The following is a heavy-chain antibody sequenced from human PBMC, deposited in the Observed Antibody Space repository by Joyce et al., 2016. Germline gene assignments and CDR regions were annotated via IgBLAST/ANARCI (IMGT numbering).Heavy chain of an antibody. CDR2: ISPSGGGT. CDR3: ARELVTTGPEGDY. J-gene: IGHJ4*02. D-gene: IGHD4-17*01. CDR1: GYTFTKYY. V-gene: IGHV1-46*01. Sequence: QVQLVQSGAEVKKPGASVKGSCKASGYTFTKYYMHWVRQAPGQGLEWMGIISPSGGGTTYAQNFQGRVTMTRETSTTTVYMELSSLRSEDTAVYYCARELVTTGPEGDYWGQGTLVTVSS.